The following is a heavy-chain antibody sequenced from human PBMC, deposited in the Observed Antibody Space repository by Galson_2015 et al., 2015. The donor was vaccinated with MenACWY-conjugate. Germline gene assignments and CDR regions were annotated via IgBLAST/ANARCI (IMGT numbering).Heavy chain of an antibody. CDR3: VGPTTFDY. Sequence: SLRLSCAASGFTFSSYWMHWVRQAPGKGLVWVSRICSDGSSTSYADSVKGRFTISRDNAKNTLYLQMNSLRPEDTAVYYCVGPTTFDYWGQGTLVTVSS. V-gene: IGHV3-74*01. CDR1: GFTFSSYW. D-gene: IGHD1-26*01. CDR2: ICSDGSST. J-gene: IGHJ4*02.